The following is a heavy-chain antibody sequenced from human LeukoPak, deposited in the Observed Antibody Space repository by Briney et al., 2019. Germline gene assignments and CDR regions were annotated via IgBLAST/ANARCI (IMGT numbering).Heavy chain of an antibody. Sequence: GGSLRLSCAASGFTFNNYLMSWVRQAPGKGLEWFSVLFTGGGRTLYADSVKGRFTISGDTSRTTLYLQMNGLRAEDTAVYYCAKECDYSPGHKFDLWGQGTLVTVSS. V-gene: IGHV3-23*01. CDR2: LFTGGGRT. D-gene: IGHD3-10*01. CDR1: GFTFNNYL. CDR3: AKECDYSPGHKFDL. J-gene: IGHJ4*02.